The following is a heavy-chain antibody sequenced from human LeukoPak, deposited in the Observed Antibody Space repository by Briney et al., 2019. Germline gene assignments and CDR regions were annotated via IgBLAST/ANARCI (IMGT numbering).Heavy chain of an antibody. V-gene: IGHV3-66*04. CDR3: ARRTHGSGSC. CDR1: GFTVSSDY. D-gene: IGHD6-19*01. CDR2: TYSGGST. J-gene: IGHJ4*02. Sequence: GGSLRLSCAASGFTVSSDYMSWVRQAPGNRLEWVSVTYSGGSTYYADSVKGRFSISRDNSKNTLYLQMHSLRAEDTAVYYCARRTHGSGSCWGQGTLVTVSS.